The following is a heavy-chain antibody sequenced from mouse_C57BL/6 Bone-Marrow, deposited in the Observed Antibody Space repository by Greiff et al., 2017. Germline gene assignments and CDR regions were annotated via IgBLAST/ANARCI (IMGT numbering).Heavy chain of an antibody. CDR1: GYAFPNYL. J-gene: IGHJ3*01. CDR3: ATGRARAWFAY. V-gene: IGHV1-54*01. Sequence: VQLQQSGAELVRPGTSVKVSCKASGYAFPNYLIEWVKQRPGQGLEWIGVINPGSGGTNYNEKFKGKATLTADKSSSTAYMQLSSLTSEDSAVYFCATGRARAWFAYWGQGTLVTVSA. D-gene: IGHD3-3*01. CDR2: INPGSGGT.